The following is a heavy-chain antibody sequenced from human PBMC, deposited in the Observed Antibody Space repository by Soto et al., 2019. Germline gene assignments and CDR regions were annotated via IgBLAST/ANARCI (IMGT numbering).Heavy chain of an antibody. Sequence: GGSLRLSCAASGFTFSGHTINWVRQAPGKGLEWVSVIYSVGNTFYATSVKGRFTISRDNSKNTVYLQMNSLRAEDTAVYYCARGSYYGSGTYNYFDYWGQGTLVTVSS. CDR2: IYSVGNT. CDR3: ARGSYYGSGTYNYFDY. D-gene: IGHD3-10*01. V-gene: IGHV3-66*01. CDR1: GFTFSGHT. J-gene: IGHJ4*02.